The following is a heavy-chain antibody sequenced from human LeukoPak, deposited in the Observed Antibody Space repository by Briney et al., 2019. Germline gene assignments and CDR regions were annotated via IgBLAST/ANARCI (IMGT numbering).Heavy chain of an antibody. Sequence: GASVKVSCKASGYSFTSYDINWVRQATGQGLEWLGWMNPNSGYTGYAQRFQGRVTMTRDTSISTAYMELSSLRSEDTAVYYCARVVGAIDYWGQGTLVTASS. CDR2: MNPNSGYT. D-gene: IGHD1-26*01. V-gene: IGHV1-8*01. CDR3: ARVVGAIDY. J-gene: IGHJ4*02. CDR1: GYSFTSYD.